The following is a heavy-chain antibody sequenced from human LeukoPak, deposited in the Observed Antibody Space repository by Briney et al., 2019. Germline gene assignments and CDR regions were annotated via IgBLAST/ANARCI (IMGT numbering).Heavy chain of an antibody. V-gene: IGHV1-24*01. CDR2: FDPEDGET. CDR3: ATDLSGDPYYYYGMDV. CDR1: GYTLTELS. Sequence: ASVKVSCKVSGYTLTELSMHWVRQAPGKGLEWMGGFDPEDGETIYAQKFQGRVTMTEDTSTDTAYMELSSLRSEDTAVYYCATDLSGDPYYYYGMDVWGQGTTVTVSS. J-gene: IGHJ6*02. D-gene: IGHD7-27*01.